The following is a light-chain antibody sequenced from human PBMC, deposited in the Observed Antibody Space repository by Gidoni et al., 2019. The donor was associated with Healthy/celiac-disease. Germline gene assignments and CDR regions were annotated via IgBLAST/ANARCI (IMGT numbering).Light chain of an antibody. CDR3: QAWDSSTGV. CDR2: QDS. V-gene: IGLV3-1*01. J-gene: IGLJ2*01. Sequence: SYELTQPPSVSVSPGQTARITCSGEKLGDKYAGWSQQKPGQSPVLVIYQDSKRPSGIPERFSGSNSGNTATLTISGTQARDEADYYCQAWDSSTGVFGGGTKLTVL. CDR1: KLGDKY.